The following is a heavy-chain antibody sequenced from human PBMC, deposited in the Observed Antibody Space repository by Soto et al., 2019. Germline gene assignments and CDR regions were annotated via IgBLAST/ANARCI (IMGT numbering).Heavy chain of an antibody. CDR2: IYSGGNT. CDR3: ARDPYYGAGSYAWFDP. CDR1: GFTVSSNY. V-gene: IGHV3-66*01. D-gene: IGHD3-10*01. Sequence: GGSLRLSCAASGFTVSSNYMSWVRQAPGKGLEWVSAIYSGGNTYYADSVKGRFTISRDNTKNSLFLEMNSLRAEDTAVYYCARDPYYGAGSYAWFDPWGQGTLVTVSS. J-gene: IGHJ5*02.